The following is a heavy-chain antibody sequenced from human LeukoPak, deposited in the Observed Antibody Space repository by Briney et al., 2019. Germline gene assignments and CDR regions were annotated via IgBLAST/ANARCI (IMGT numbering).Heavy chain of an antibody. CDR3: AREVEQWLDN. D-gene: IGHD6-19*01. V-gene: IGHV4-59*01. Sequence: PSETLSLTCTVSGGSISSYYWSWIRQPPGKGLEWIGYIYYSGSTNYNPSLKSRVTISVDTSKNQFSLRLSSVTAADTAVYYCAREVEQWLDNWGQGTLVTVSS. J-gene: IGHJ4*02. CDR2: IYYSGST. CDR1: GGSISSYY.